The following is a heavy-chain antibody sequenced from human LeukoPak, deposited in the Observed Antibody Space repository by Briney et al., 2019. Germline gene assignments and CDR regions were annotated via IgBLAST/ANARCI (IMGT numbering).Heavy chain of an antibody. J-gene: IGHJ4*02. D-gene: IGHD2-15*01. CDR3: AREDGYCSGGNCYSYFDS. CDR2: IKKTGSET. V-gene: IGHV3-7*01. CDR1: GFTFSHFW. Sequence: GGSLRLSCAASGFTFSHFWMSWVRQAPGKGLEWVAYIKKTGSETYYVDSVKGRFTITRDNTRSSLFLQMYSLRAEDTAVYFCAREDGYCSGGNCYSYFDSWGQGTLVIVSS.